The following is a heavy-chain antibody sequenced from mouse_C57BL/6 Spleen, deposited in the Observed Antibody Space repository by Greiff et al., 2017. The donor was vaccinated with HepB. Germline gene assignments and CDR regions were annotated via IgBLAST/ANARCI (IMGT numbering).Heavy chain of an antibody. D-gene: IGHD1-1*01. CDR3: ARRDYYGSSSGYFDY. CDR1: GYAFTNYL. CDR2: INPGSGGT. Sequence: VQLVESGAELVRPGTSVKVSCKASGYAFTNYLIEWVKQRPGQGLEWIGVINPGSGGTNYNEKFKGKATLTADKSSSTAYMQLSSLTSEDSAVYFCARRDYYGSSSGYFDYWGQGTTLTVSS. V-gene: IGHV1-54*01. J-gene: IGHJ2*01.